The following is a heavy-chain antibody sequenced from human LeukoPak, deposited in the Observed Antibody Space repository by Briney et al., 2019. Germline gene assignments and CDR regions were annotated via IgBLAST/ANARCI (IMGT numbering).Heavy chain of an antibody. Sequence: ASVKVSCKASGYTFTSYDINWVRQATGQGLEWMGWMNPNSGNTGYAQKFQGRVTMTRNTSISTAYMELSSLRSEDTAVYYCARDVSGLYYYDSSGYYYPDYWGQGTLVTVSS. D-gene: IGHD3-22*01. CDR2: MNPNSGNT. J-gene: IGHJ4*02. CDR3: ARDVSGLYYYDSSGYYYPDY. V-gene: IGHV1-8*01. CDR1: GYTFTSYD.